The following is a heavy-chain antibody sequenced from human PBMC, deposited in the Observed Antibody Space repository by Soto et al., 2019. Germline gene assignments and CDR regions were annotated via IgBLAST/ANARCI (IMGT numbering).Heavy chain of an antibody. D-gene: IGHD3-3*01. Sequence: SETLSLTCTVSGGSISSYYWSWIRQPAGKGLEWIGRIYTSGSTNYNPSLKSRVTMSVDTSKNQFSLKLSSVTAADTAVYYCARDVVVFGVVITYNWFDPWGQGTLVTVPQ. V-gene: IGHV4-4*07. CDR3: ARDVVVFGVVITYNWFDP. CDR1: GGSISSYY. CDR2: IYTSGST. J-gene: IGHJ5*02.